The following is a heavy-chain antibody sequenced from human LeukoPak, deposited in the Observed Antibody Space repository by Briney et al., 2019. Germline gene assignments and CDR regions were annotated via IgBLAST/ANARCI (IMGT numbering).Heavy chain of an antibody. V-gene: IGHV4-4*07. CDR2: VYTSGST. D-gene: IGHD6-19*01. Sequence: SDTLSLTCTVSGGSISSYYWSWIRQPAGKGLEWIGRVYTSGSTNYNPPLKSRVTMSVDTSKNQFSLKLSSVTAADTAVYYCARYPNPANWEAVAGTWYFDLWGRGTLVTVSS. J-gene: IGHJ2*01. CDR3: ARYPNPANWEAVAGTWYFDL. CDR1: GGSISSYY.